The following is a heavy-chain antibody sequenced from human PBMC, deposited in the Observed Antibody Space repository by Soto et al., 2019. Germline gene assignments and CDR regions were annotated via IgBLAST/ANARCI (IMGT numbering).Heavy chain of an antibody. CDR3: ARGINYYASGDDAFDI. Sequence: QVQLVQSGAEVKRPGASVKVSCKASGYTFTSYDINWVRQATRQGLEWMGWMNPNSGNTGYAQKFQGRVTMTRNTSISTAYMELSSLRSEDTAVYYCARGINYYASGDDAFDIWGQGTMVTVSS. V-gene: IGHV1-8*01. J-gene: IGHJ3*02. CDR2: MNPNSGNT. CDR1: GYTFTSYD. D-gene: IGHD3-10*01.